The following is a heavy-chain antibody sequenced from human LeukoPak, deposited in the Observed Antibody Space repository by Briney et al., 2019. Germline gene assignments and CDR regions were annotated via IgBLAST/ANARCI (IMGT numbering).Heavy chain of an antibody. J-gene: IGHJ4*02. CDR2: LGGNSGYT. D-gene: IGHD3-22*01. CDR3: ARKSSHFDSSGYFDY. CDR1: GFTFSSYS. Sequence: PGGSLRLSCAASGFTFSSYSMNWVRQAPGKGLEWVSDLGGNSGYTYYADSVKGRFTVSRDNSKNTLSLQMNSLRVEDTAVYYCARKSSHFDSSGYFDYWGQGALLTVSS. V-gene: IGHV3-23*01.